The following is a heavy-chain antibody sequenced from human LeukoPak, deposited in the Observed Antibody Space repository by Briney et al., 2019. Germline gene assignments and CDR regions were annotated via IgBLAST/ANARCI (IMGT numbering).Heavy chain of an antibody. V-gene: IGHV1-2*06. CDR2: INPNSGGT. CDR3: ARSTPVAGTIAYDY. CDR1: GYTFTGYY. D-gene: IGHD6-19*01. J-gene: IGHJ4*02. Sequence: ASVKVSCKASGYTFTGYYMHWVRQAPGQGLEWMGRINPNSGGTNYAQKFQGRVTMTRDTSISTAYMELSRLRSDDTAVYYCARSTPVAGTIAYDYWGQGTLVTVSP.